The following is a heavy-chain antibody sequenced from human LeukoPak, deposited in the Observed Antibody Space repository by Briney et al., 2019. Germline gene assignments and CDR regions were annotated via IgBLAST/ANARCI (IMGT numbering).Heavy chain of an antibody. CDR1: GGSIRGNTYY. CDR2: IYTSGST. CDR3: ARGRTGTLTAYYYYYMDV. D-gene: IGHD1-14*01. J-gene: IGHJ6*03. V-gene: IGHV4-61*02. Sequence: SETLSLTCTVSGGSIRGNTYYWSWIRQPAGKGLEWIGRIYTSGSTNYSPSLKSRVTMSIDTSKNQFSLKLSSVTAADTAVYYCARGRTGTLTAYYYYYMDVWGKGTTVTVSS.